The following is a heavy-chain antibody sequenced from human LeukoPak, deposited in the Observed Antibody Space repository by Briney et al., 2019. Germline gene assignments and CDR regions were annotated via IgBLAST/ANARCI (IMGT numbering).Heavy chain of an antibody. CDR3: ASEVPASIDYFQH. J-gene: IGHJ1*01. V-gene: IGHV4-61*02. CDR1: GGSISSGAYF. CDR2: IYTGGST. Sequence: SETLSLTCTVSGGSISSGAYFWSWIRQPAGKGLEWIGRIYTGGSTNYNPSLKSRVTMSVDTSRNQFSLRLSSVTAADTAMYYCASEVPASIDYFQHWGQGTLVTVSS. D-gene: IGHD2-2*02.